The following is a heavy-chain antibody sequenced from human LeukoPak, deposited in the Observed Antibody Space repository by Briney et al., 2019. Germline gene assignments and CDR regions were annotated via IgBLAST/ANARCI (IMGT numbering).Heavy chain of an antibody. D-gene: IGHD1-26*01. Sequence: ASVKVSCKASGYTFTGYYMHWVRQAPGQGLEWMGWINPNSGGTNYAQKFQGRVTMTRDTSISTAYMELSRLRSDDTAVYYCARDLLGGSYWGPGDFQHWGQGTLVTVSS. CDR3: ARDLLGGSYWGPGDFQH. J-gene: IGHJ1*01. CDR1: GYTFTGYY. CDR2: INPNSGGT. V-gene: IGHV1-2*02.